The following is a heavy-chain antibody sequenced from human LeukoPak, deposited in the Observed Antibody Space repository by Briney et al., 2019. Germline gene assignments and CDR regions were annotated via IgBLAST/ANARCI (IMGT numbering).Heavy chain of an antibody. CDR3: AREYYGSGSLPYDY. D-gene: IGHD3-10*01. CDR1: GYTFTSYG. Sequence: KPGASVKVSCKASGYTFTSYGISWVRQAPGQGLEWMGWISAYNGNTNYAQKFQGRVTITADESTSTAYMELSSLRSEDTAVYYCAREYYGSGSLPYDYWGQGTLVTVSS. CDR2: ISAYNGNT. V-gene: IGHV1-18*01. J-gene: IGHJ4*02.